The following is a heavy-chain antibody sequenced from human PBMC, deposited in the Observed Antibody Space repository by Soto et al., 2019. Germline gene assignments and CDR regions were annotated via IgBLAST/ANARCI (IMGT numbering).Heavy chain of an antibody. D-gene: IGHD3-10*01. J-gene: IGHJ4*02. V-gene: IGHV4-30-2*01. CDR1: GGSISSGGYS. CDR3: ARGYYYGSGLYYFEY. Sequence: SETLSLTCAVSGGSISSGGYSWSWIRQPPGKGLEWIGYIYHSGSTYYNPSLKSRVTISVDRSKNQFSLKLSSVTAADTAVYYCARGYYYGSGLYYFEYWGQGTLVTVS. CDR2: IYHSGST.